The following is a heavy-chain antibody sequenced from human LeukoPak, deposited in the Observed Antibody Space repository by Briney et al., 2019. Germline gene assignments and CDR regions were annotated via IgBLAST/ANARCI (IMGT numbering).Heavy chain of an antibody. CDR2: VSGDNGQT. Sequence: ASVKVSCKASTYISSDFGISWVRLAPGGGLEWMGWVSGDNGQTNYGHKFYGRVTMTMETSTNTASMELRGLSSDDTAIYYCARVYLYTTGWSAAYYYFMDVWGKGTTVIVSS. CDR1: TYISSDFG. V-gene: IGHV1-18*01. CDR3: ARVYLYTTGWSAAYYYFMDV. J-gene: IGHJ6*03. D-gene: IGHD3-16*02.